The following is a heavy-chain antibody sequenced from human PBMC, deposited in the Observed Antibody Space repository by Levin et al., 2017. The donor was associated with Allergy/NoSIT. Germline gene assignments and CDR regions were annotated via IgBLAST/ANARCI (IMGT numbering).Heavy chain of an antibody. CDR1: GGSIRSYY. J-gene: IGHJ6*03. CDR3: ARERYSEDYYYYYMDV. D-gene: IGHD2-15*01. CDR2: IYYSGST. Sequence: SQTLSLTCPVSGGSIRSYYWSWIRQPPGKGLEWIGYIYYSGSTNYNPSLKSRVTISVDTSKNQFSLKLSSVTAADTAVYYCARERYSEDYYYYYMDVWGKGTTVTVSS. V-gene: IGHV4-59*01.